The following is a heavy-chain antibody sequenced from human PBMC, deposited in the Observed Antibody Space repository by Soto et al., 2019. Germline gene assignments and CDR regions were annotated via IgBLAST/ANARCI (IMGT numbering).Heavy chain of an antibody. J-gene: IGHJ4*02. V-gene: IGHV1-3*04. CDR1: GYTFTSYA. Sequence: QVQLVQSGAEEKKPGASVKVSCKASGYTFTSYAMHWVRQAPGQRLEWMGWINTGNGNTKYSQKFQGRVTITSDTSASTAYMELSSLRSEDTAVYYGARNRGGYWYYWGQGTLVTVSS. D-gene: IGHD3-22*01. CDR2: INTGNGNT. CDR3: ARNRGGYWYY.